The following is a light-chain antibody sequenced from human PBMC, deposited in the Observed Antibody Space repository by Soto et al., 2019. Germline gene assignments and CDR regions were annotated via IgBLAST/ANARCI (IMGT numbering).Light chain of an antibody. CDR1: SGHSSYA. V-gene: IGLV4-69*01. CDR2: LNSDGSH. J-gene: IGLJ2*01. CDR3: QTLGTGTLV. Sequence: QPVLTQSPSASASLGASVKLTCTLSSGHSSYAIAWHQQQPEKGPRYLMKLNSDGSHSKGDGIPDRFSGSSSGAERYLTISSLQSEDEADYYCQTLGTGTLVFGGGTKVTVL.